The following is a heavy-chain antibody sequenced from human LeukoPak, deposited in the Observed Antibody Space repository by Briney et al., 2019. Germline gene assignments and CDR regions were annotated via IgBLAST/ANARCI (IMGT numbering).Heavy chain of an antibody. Sequence: PSETLSLTCTVSGDSISSYYWSWIRQPPGKGLEWIGYIYYSGSTNYNPSLKSRVTISVDTSKNQFSLKLSSVTAADTAVYYCASRENYYGSGSMAVDYWGQGTLVTVSS. D-gene: IGHD3-10*01. CDR1: GDSISSYY. CDR2: IYYSGST. J-gene: IGHJ4*02. CDR3: ASRENYYGSGSMAVDY. V-gene: IGHV4-59*01.